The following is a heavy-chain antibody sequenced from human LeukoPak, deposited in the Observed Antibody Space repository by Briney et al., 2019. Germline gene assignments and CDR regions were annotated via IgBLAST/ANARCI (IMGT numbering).Heavy chain of an antibody. CDR1: GGSISSYY. D-gene: IGHD6-19*01. J-gene: IGHJ4*02. Sequence: SETLSLTCTVSGGSISSYYWSWIRQPPGKGLEWIGYIYYSGTTNYNPSLKGRVTISVDTSKNQFSLKLSSVTAADTAVYYCASSLQWLSYFDYWGQGTLVTVSS. V-gene: IGHV4-59*01. CDR2: IYYSGTT. CDR3: ASSLQWLSYFDY.